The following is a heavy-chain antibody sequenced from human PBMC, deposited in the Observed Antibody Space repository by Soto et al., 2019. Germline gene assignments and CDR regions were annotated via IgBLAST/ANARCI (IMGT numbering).Heavy chain of an antibody. CDR2: IIPIFGTA. Sequence: ASVKVSCKASGGTFSSYAISWVRQAPGQGLEWMGGIIPIFGTANYAQKFQGRVTITADESTSTAYMELSSLRSEGTAVYYCARADVYGDYARFAFDIWGQGTMVTVSS. CDR1: GGTFSSYA. J-gene: IGHJ3*02. CDR3: ARADVYGDYARFAFDI. D-gene: IGHD4-17*01. V-gene: IGHV1-69*13.